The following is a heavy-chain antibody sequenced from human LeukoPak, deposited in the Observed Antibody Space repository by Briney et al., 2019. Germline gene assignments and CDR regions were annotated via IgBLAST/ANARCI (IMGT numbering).Heavy chain of an antibody. D-gene: IGHD2-2*01. J-gene: IGHJ5*02. CDR2: IYYSGST. V-gene: IGHV4-59*08. Sequence: SETLSLTCTVSGGSISSYYWSWIRQPPGKGLEWIGYIYYSGSTNYNPSLKSRVTISVDTSKNQFPLKLSSVTAADTAVYYCARHSSPAAIYGWFDPWGQGTLVTVSS. CDR1: GGSISSYY. CDR3: ARHSSPAAIYGWFDP.